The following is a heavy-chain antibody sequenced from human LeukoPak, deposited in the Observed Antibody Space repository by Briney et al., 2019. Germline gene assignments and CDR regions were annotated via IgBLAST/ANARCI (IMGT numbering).Heavy chain of an antibody. CDR1: GGSISSYY. CDR3: ARVVVVAASYYYYYYMDV. J-gene: IGHJ6*03. V-gene: IGHV4-59*01. Sequence: SETLSLTCTVSGGSISSYYWSWIRQPPGKGLEWIGYIYYSGSTNYNPSLKSRVTISGDTSKNQFSLKLSSVTAADTAVYYCARVVVVAASYYYYYYMDVWGKGTTVTISS. CDR2: IYYSGST. D-gene: IGHD2-15*01.